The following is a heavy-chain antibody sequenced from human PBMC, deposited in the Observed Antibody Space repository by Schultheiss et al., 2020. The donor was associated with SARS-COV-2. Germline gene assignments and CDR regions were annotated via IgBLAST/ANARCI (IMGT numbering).Heavy chain of an antibody. J-gene: IGHJ3*02. Sequence: SQTLSLTCAVYGGSFGFDYWTWIRQPPGKGLEWIGEINHSGSTNYNPSLKSRVTISVDTSKNQFSLKLSSVTAADTAVYYCARTLGSSTPWGFDDAFDIWGQGTMVTVSS. CDR1: GGSFGFDY. D-gene: IGHD6-13*01. CDR2: INHSGST. V-gene: IGHV4-34*01. CDR3: ARTLGSSTPWGFDDAFDI.